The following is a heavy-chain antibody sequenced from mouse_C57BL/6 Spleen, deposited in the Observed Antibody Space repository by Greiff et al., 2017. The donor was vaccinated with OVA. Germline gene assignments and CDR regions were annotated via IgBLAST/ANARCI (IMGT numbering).Heavy chain of an antibody. CDR2: IDPSDSYT. CDR1: GYTFTSYW. CDR3: ARGRLFLAY. V-gene: IGHV1-69*01. J-gene: IGHJ3*01. Sequence: QVQLQQPGAELVMPGASVKLSCKASGYTFTSYWMHWVKQRPGQGLEWIGEIDPSDSYTNYNQKFKGKSTLTVDKSSSTAYIQLSSLTSEDSAVYYCARGRLFLAYWGQGTLVTVSA.